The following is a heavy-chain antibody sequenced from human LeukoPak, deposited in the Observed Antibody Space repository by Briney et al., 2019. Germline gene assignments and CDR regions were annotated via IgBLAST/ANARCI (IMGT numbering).Heavy chain of an antibody. CDR3: TKNAGRGRPSDH. Sequence: SETLSLTCIVSRASINSHYWSWIRQSPGKGLEWIGYIFYNGDIAYNPSLKSRATVSLDTSQNEFSLKVTSATAADTAVYYCTKNAGRGRPSDHWGQGILVTVSS. CDR1: RASINSHY. D-gene: IGHD6-25*01. J-gene: IGHJ4*02. V-gene: IGHV4-59*11. CDR2: IFYNGDI.